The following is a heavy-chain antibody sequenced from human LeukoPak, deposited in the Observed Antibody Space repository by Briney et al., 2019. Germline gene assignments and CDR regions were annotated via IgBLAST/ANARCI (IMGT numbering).Heavy chain of an antibody. J-gene: IGHJ4*02. V-gene: IGHV3-11*04. CDR3: ARDFFPRPFDY. D-gene: IGHD2/OR15-2a*01. CDR1: GFTFNNYA. CDR2: ISSSGSTI. Sequence: GGSLRLSCAASGFTFNNYAMSWVRQAPGKGLEWVSYISSSGSTIYYADSVKGRFTISRDNAKNSLYLQMNSLRAEDTAVYYCARDFFPRPFDYWGQGTLVTVSS.